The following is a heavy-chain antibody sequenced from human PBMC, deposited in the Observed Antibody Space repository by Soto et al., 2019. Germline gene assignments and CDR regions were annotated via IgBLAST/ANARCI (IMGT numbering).Heavy chain of an antibody. CDR2: ISYSGST. CDR3: ARADPDASEGY. CDR1: GGSMSSYY. Sequence: SETLSLTCTVSGGSMSSYYWTWLRQSPGRGLEWIGYISYSGSTYYNPSLKSRVTISADTSKNQFSLRMNSMIAADTAVYYCARADPDASEGYWGQGTLVTVSS. J-gene: IGHJ4*02. V-gene: IGHV4-59*01.